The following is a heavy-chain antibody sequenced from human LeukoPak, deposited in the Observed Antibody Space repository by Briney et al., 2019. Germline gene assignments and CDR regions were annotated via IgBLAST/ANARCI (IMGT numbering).Heavy chain of an antibody. CDR3: ARLAPNWFDP. V-gene: IGHV5-51*01. CDR2: IYPGDSDT. J-gene: IGHJ5*02. Sequence: GESLEISCKASGYKFTNYWIGWVRQMPGKGLEWMGIIYPGDSDTRYSPSFQGQVTISADKSISTAYLQWSSLKASDTAMYYCARLAPNWFDPWGQGTLVTVSS. CDR1: GYKFTNYW.